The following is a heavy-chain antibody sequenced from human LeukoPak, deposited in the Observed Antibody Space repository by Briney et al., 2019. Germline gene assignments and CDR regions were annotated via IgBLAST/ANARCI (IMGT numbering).Heavy chain of an antibody. V-gene: IGHV3-9*01. J-gene: IGHJ4*02. Sequence: GRSLRLSCAASGFTFDDYAMHWVRQAPGKGLEWVSGISWNSGTIGYADSVKGRFTISRDNAKNSLYLQMNSLRAEDTAVYYCAGDMAYYYDSSGYVDDWGQGTLVTVSS. CDR1: GFTFDDYA. CDR3: AGDMAYYYDSSGYVDD. D-gene: IGHD3-22*01. CDR2: ISWNSGTI.